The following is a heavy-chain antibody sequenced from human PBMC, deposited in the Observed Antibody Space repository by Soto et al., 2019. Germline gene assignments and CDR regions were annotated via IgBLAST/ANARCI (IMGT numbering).Heavy chain of an antibody. D-gene: IGHD4-17*01. CDR3: AREVGDYVNYYYGMDV. V-gene: IGHV4-31*03. Sequence: SETLSLTCTVSGGSISSGGYYWSWIRQHPGKGLEWIGYIYYSGSTYYNPSLKSRVTISVDTSKNQFSLKLSSVTAADTAVYYCAREVGDYVNYYYGMDVWGQGTTVTVSS. CDR1: GGSISSGGYY. J-gene: IGHJ6*02. CDR2: IYYSGST.